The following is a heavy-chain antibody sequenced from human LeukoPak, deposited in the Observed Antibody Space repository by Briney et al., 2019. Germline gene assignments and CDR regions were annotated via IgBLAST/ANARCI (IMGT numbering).Heavy chain of an antibody. CDR3: SRENGAFSPFGY. V-gene: IGHV4-30-2*01. D-gene: IGHD2-8*01. Sequence: SETLSLTCAVSGGSISSGGYSWSWIRQPPGKGLEWIEYIYHSGSTYYNPSLKSRVTISVDRSKNQFSLKLSSVTAADTAVYYCSRENGAFSPFGYWGQGILVTV. CDR1: GGSISSGGYS. CDR2: IYHSGST. J-gene: IGHJ4*02.